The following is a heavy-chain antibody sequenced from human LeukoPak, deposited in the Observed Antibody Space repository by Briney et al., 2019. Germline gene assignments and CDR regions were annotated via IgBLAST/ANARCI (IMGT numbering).Heavy chain of an antibody. CDR1: GYSLTSYW. CDR3: ARQRTAMYFDY. Sequence: GESLKISCKGSGYSLTSYWLGWVRPMPGKALEWMGIIYPGDSDTRYSPSFQGQVTISADKSISTEYLQWSSLKASDTAMYYCARQRTAMYFDYWGQGTLVTVSS. CDR2: IYPGDSDT. D-gene: IGHD5-18*01. J-gene: IGHJ4*02. V-gene: IGHV5-51*01.